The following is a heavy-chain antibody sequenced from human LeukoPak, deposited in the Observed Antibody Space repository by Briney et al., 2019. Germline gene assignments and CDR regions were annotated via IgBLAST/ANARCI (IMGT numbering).Heavy chain of an antibody. CDR3: ARVRGVRWGAFDI. V-gene: IGHV4-59*01. J-gene: IGHJ3*02. CDR2: IYYSGST. CDR1: GGSISSYY. D-gene: IGHD3-10*01. Sequence: SETLSLTCTVSGGSISSYYWSWIRQPPGKGLEWIGYIYYSGSTNYNPSLKSRVTISVDTSKNQFSLKLSSVTAADTAVYYCARVRGVRWGAFDIWGQGTMVTVSS.